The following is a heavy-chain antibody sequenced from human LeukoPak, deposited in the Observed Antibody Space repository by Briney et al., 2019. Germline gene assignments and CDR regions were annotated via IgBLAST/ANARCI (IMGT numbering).Heavy chain of an antibody. J-gene: IGHJ4*02. CDR1: GGSFSGYY. Sequence: PSETLSLTCAVYGGSFSGYYWSWIRQPPGKGLEWIGEINHSGSTNYNPSLKSRVTISVDTSKNQFSLKLSSVTAADTAVYYCARGDSGYDTAPPDYWGQGTLVTVSS. CDR3: ARGDSGYDTAPPDY. D-gene: IGHD5-12*01. V-gene: IGHV4-34*01. CDR2: INHSGST.